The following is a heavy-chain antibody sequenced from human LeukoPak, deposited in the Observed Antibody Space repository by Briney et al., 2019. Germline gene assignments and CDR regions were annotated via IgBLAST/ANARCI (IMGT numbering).Heavy chain of an antibody. Sequence: GGSLRLSCAASGFTSSSYSLSWVPQAPRKGLEWVSSISSRSTYIYYADSLKDRFTISRVNARNSLYLQMDSLGVEDTAVYYCATDGGPEDYWGQGTLVSVSS. J-gene: IGHJ4*02. CDR1: GFTSSSYS. D-gene: IGHD6-25*01. CDR2: ISSRSTYI. V-gene: IGHV3-21*01. CDR3: ATDGGPEDY.